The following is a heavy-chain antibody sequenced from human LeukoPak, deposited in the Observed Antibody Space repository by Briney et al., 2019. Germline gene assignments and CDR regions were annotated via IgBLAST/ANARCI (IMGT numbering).Heavy chain of an antibody. CDR2: INWSGGSV. D-gene: IGHD3/OR15-3a*01. CDR1: RFTFHDYH. CDR3: AKGLGVASLIVDALDM. J-gene: IGHJ3*02. V-gene: IGHV3-9*03. Sequence: GGSLRLSCAGSRFTFHDYHMLWLPQGPGKGREGVSGINWSGGSVLYEYPVRGRFSIATDNPKNSLYLQMNSLRPEDMAFYYCAKGLGVASLIVDALDMWGQGTMVTV.